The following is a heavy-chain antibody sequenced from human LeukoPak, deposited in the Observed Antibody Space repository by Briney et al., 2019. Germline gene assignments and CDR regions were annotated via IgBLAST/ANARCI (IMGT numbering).Heavy chain of an antibody. V-gene: IGHV3-74*01. CDR2: IKTDGSTT. Sequence: GGSLRLSCAVSGFTFSSYWMHWVRQAPGKGLVWVSHIKTDGSTTAYADSVKGRFTISRDNSKNTLYVQMNSLRAEDTAVYYCARQHCSGGDCYFFDWGQGTLVTVSS. CDR3: ARQHCSGGDCYFFD. CDR1: GFTFSSYW. J-gene: IGHJ4*02. D-gene: IGHD2-15*01.